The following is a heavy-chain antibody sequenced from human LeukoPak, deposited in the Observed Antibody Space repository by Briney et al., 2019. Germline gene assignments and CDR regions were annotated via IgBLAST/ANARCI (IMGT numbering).Heavy chain of an antibody. CDR3: ASQEVYYIH. V-gene: IGHV3-11*04. CDR1: AFSFSDYY. CDR2: ISSTGSTK. Sequence: GGSLRLSCAASAFSFSDYYMSWIRQVPGKGLEWVAYISSTGSTKYYADSVKGRFTISRDNAKNSLYLQMNSLRADDTAVYYCASQEVYYIHWGQGTLVTVSS. D-gene: IGHD3-10*01. J-gene: IGHJ4*02.